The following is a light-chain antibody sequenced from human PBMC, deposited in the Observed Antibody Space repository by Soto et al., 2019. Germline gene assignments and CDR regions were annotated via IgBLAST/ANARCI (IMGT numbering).Light chain of an antibody. CDR2: DAY. J-gene: IGKJ5*01. Sequence: EVVLTQSPVTLSLSPGERATLSCRASQSFRGLLAWYQQKPGQAPRLLIYDAYNRATGIPPRFSGSGSGTDFTLTISSLEPEDSAVYYCQQRSNWPLFGQGTRLEIK. CDR1: QSFRGL. CDR3: QQRSNWPL. V-gene: IGKV3-11*01.